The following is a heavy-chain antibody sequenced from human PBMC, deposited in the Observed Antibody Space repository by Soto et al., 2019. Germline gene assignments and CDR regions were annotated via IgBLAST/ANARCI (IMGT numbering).Heavy chain of an antibody. J-gene: IGHJ5*02. CDR3: ARDQGHYDSSGYYSNWFDP. D-gene: IGHD3-22*01. Sequence: PSETLSLTCTVSGGSISSYYWSWIRQPPGKGLEWIGYIYYSGSTNYNPSLKSRVTISVDTSKNQFSLKLSSVTAADTAVYYCARDQGHYDSSGYYSNWFDPWGQGTLVTVSS. V-gene: IGHV4-59*01. CDR1: GGSISSYY. CDR2: IYYSGST.